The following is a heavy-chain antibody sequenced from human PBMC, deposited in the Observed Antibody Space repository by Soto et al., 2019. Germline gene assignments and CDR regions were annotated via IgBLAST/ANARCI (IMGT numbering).Heavy chain of an antibody. Sequence: GASVKVSCKVSGYTLTELSLHWVRQAPGKGLEWMGGFDPEDSETIYAQKFQGRVTMTEDTSTDTAYMELSSLRSEDTAVYYCATAPRVGANGMDVWGQGTTVTVSS. CDR1: GYTLTELS. J-gene: IGHJ6*02. D-gene: IGHD1-26*01. CDR3: ATAPRVGANGMDV. V-gene: IGHV1-24*01. CDR2: FDPEDSET.